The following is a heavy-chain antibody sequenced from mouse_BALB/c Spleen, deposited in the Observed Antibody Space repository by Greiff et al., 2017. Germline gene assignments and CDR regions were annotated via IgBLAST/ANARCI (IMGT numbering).Heavy chain of an antibody. D-gene: IGHD3-1*01. CDR2: IWAGGST. CDR3: GRGQLFAY. Sequence: QVQLKESGPGLVAPSQSLSITCTVSGFSLTGYGVHWVRQPPGKGLEWLGVIWAGGSTNYNSALMSRLSISKDNSKSQVFLKMNSQQTDDTAMYYCGRGQLFAYWGQGTLVTVSA. V-gene: IGHV2-9*02. J-gene: IGHJ3*01. CDR1: GFSLTGYG.